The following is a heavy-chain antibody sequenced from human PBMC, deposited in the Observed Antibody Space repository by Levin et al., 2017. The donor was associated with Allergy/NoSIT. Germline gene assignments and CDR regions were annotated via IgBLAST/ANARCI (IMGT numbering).Heavy chain of an antibody. Sequence: GESLKISCAASGFTFSYAWMSWVRQAPGKGLEWVGRIKSKIDGGTTDYAAPVKGRFTISRDDSKDTLFLQMNSLKTADTAVYYCTTPLGLLRDYYYYGMDVWGQGTTVTVSS. CDR3: TTPLGLLRDYYYYGMDV. CDR1: GFTFSYAW. J-gene: IGHJ6*02. V-gene: IGHV3-15*01. D-gene: IGHD2/OR15-2a*01. CDR2: IKSKIDGGTT.